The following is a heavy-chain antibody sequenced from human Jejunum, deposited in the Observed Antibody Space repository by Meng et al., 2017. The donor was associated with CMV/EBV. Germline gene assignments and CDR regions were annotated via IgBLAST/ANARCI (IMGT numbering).Heavy chain of an antibody. V-gene: IGHV3-13*01. J-gene: IGHJ5*02. CDR1: GFTFSRYD. CDR3: AAGGTGGIDNWFDP. D-gene: IGHD1-1*01. Sequence: SGFTFSRYDMHWVRQGTGKGLEWVSGISPGGDTYYPGSVRGRFTISRENAKTSLHLQMNSLRAGDTAVYYCAAGGTGGIDNWFDPWGHGTLVTVSS. CDR2: ISPGGDT.